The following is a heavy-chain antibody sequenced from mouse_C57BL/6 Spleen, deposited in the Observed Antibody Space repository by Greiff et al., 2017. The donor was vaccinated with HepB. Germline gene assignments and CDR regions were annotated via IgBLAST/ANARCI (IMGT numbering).Heavy chain of an antibody. CDR1: GYSFTGYY. Sequence: EVKLQQSGPELVKPGASVKISCKASGYSFTGYYMHWVKQSSEKSLEWIGEINPSTGGTSYNQKFKGKATLTVDKSSSTAYMQLKSLTSEDSAVYYCARWTTGFAYWGQGTLVTVSA. J-gene: IGHJ3*01. CDR2: INPSTGGT. CDR3: ARWTTGFAY. D-gene: IGHD2-12*01. V-gene: IGHV1-43*01.